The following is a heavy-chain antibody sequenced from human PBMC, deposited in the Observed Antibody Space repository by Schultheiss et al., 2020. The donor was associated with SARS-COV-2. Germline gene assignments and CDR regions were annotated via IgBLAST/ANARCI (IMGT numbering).Heavy chain of an antibody. CDR2: ISGSGGST. Sequence: GESLKISCAASGFTFSSYWMHWVRQAPGKGLEWVSAISGSGGSTYYADSVKGRFTISRDNSKNTLYLQMNSLRAEDTAVYYCAKCSHSSSWYGYNWFDPWGQGTLVTVSS. CDR1: GFTFSSYW. CDR3: AKCSHSSSWYGYNWFDP. D-gene: IGHD6-13*01. J-gene: IGHJ5*02. V-gene: IGHV3-23*01.